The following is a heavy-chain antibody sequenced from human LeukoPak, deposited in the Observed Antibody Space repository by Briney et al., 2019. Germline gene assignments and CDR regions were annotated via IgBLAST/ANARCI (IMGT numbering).Heavy chain of an antibody. D-gene: IGHD2-21*02. V-gene: IGHV5-51*01. J-gene: IGHJ4*02. CDR1: GYSFSNYW. CDR3: AIPPGYCGNDCSFDH. Sequence: GESLKISCEGSGYSFSNYWIGWVRQMPGKGLEWMGIIYPGDYETRYSPSFQGLVTISVDKSISTAYLQWSSLKASDTAMYYCAIPPGYCGNDCSFDHWGQGTLVTVSS. CDR2: IYPGDYET.